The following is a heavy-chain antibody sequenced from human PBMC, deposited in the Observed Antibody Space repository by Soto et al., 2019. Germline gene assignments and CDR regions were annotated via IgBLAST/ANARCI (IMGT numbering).Heavy chain of an antibody. J-gene: IGHJ4*02. CDR1: GYTFTDFD. V-gene: IGHV1-8*02. Sequence: QVQLVQSGPEVKKPGAPVKISCQASGYTFTDFDINWVRQAPGQGLEWMGWMNPNTGNTRYAQKFQGRLIMTRDTSMNTAYMEMGSLTSEDTAVYYCARGQLATLTDFWGQGTLVTVSS. CDR2: MNPNTGNT. CDR3: ARGQLATLTDF.